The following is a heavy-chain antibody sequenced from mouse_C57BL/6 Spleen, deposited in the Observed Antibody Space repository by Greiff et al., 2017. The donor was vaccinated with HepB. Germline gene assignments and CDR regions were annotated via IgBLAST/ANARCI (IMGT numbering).Heavy chain of an antibody. CDR1: GFTFSSYA. D-gene: IGHD1-1*01. CDR2: ISDGGSYT. CDR3: ARDNLLLRYFDY. J-gene: IGHJ2*01. V-gene: IGHV5-4*01. Sequence: EVQGVESGGGLVKPGGSLKLSCAASGFTFSSYAMSWVRQTPEKRLEWVATISDGGSYTYYPDNVKGRFTISRDNAKNNLYLQMSHLKSEDTAMYYCARDNLLLRYFDYWGQGTTLTVSS.